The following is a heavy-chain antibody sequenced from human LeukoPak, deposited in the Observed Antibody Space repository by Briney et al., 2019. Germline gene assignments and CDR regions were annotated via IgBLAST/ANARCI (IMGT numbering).Heavy chain of an antibody. D-gene: IGHD5-18*01. CDR1: GGSISSSSYS. V-gene: IGHV4-39*01. J-gene: IGHJ4*02. CDR3: ARRVGLLSYRYSYGYAIDY. CDR2: IYYSGST. Sequence: NPSETLSLTCTVSGGSISSSSYSWGWIRQPPGKGLEWIGSIYYSGSTYYNPSLKSRVTISVDTSKNQFSLKLSSVTAADTAVYYCARRVGLLSYRYSYGYAIDYWGQGTLVTVSS.